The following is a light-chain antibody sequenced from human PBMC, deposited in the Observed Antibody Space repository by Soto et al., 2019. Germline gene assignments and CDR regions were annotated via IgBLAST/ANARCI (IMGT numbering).Light chain of an antibody. J-gene: IGKJ4*01. V-gene: IGKV4-1*01. CDR2: WAS. Sequence: DIVMTQSPDSLAVSLGERATINCKSSQSVLYSSNNKNYLAWYQQKPGQPPKLLIYWASTRESGVPDRFSGSGSGTDFTLTISSLQAEDVAVYHCQQYYSTPVTFGGGTKVAIK. CDR1: QSVLYSSNNKNY. CDR3: QQYYSTPVT.